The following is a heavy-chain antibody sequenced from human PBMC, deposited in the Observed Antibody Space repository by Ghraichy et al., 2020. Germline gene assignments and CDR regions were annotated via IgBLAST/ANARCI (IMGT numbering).Heavy chain of an antibody. CDR2: INPSGGST. V-gene: IGHV1-46*01. J-gene: IGHJ5*02. CDR1: GYTFTSYY. D-gene: IGHD2-2*01. CDR3: ARDIVVVPAAQWWGNWFDP. Sequence: ASVKVSCKASGYTFTSYYMHWVRQAPGQGLEWMGIINPSGGSTSYAQKFQGRVTMTRDTSTSTVYMELSSLRSEDTAVYYCARDIVVVPAAQWWGNWFDPWGQGTLVTVSS.